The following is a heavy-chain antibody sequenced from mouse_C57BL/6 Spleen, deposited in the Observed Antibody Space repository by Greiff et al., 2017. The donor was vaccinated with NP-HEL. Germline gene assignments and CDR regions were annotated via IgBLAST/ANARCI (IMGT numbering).Heavy chain of an antibody. CDR2: IDPSDSET. CDR1: GYTFTSYW. Sequence: VQLQQPGAELVRPGSSVKLSCKASGYTFTSYWMHWVKQRPIQGLEWIGNIDPSDSETHYNQKFKDKATLTVDKSSSTAYMQLSSLTSEDSAVYYCAREMGHEYLYAMDYWGQGTSVTVSS. V-gene: IGHV1-52*01. CDR3: AREMGHEYLYAMDY. D-gene: IGHD5-1*01. J-gene: IGHJ4*01.